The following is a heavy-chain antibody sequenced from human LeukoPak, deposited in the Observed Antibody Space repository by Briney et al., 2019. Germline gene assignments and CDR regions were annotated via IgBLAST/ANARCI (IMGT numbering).Heavy chain of an antibody. CDR2: IIPILSTA. V-gene: IGHV1-69*06. CDR1: GGTFSNYA. CDR3: ARGIFGWYYFDY. D-gene: IGHD6-19*01. J-gene: IGHJ4*02. Sequence: ASVKVSCKASGGTFSNYAIIWVRQAPGHGLEWMGGIIPILSTANYAQKFQGRVTITADKSTNTAYMEVSSLRSEDTAVYYCARGIFGWYYFDYWGQGTLVTVSS.